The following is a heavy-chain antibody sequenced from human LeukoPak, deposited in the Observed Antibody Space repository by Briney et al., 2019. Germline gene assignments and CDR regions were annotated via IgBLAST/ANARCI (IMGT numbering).Heavy chain of an antibody. CDR2: IKQDGSGK. Sequence: PGGSLRLSCAASGFTFSSYWMSWVRQAPGKGLEWVANIKQDGSGKYYVDSVKGRFTISRDNAKNSLYLQMNSLRAEDTAVYYCARDVLAAAGSLNWFDPWGQGTLVTVSS. CDR1: GFTFSSYW. CDR3: ARDVLAAAGSLNWFDP. V-gene: IGHV3-7*03. D-gene: IGHD6-13*01. J-gene: IGHJ5*02.